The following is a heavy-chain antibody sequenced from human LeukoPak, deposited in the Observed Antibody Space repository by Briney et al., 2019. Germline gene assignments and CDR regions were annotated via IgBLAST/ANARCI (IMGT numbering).Heavy chain of an antibody. D-gene: IGHD3-10*01. J-gene: IGHJ4*02. V-gene: IGHV3-11*04. CDR1: GFTFSDYY. Sequence: GGSLRLSCEASGFTFSDYYMTWMRQAPGKGLEWVSYISGSGTDILYADSVKGRFTMSRDNAKNSLYLQMNSLRTEDTAVYYCTRDPRVLDYWGQGTLVTVSS. CDR2: ISGSGTDI. CDR3: TRDPRVLDY.